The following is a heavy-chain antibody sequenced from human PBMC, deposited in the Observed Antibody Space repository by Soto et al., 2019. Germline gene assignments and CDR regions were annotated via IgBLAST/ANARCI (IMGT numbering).Heavy chain of an antibody. J-gene: IGHJ5*02. CDR1: GGSISSGGYY. V-gene: IGHV4-31*03. Sequence: PSETLSLTCTVSGGSISSGGYYYNWIRQHPGTGLEWIGYIYYSGSTYYNPSLKSRVTISVDTSKNQFSLKLSSVTAADTAVYYCETAIEMAGKWFDPWGQGTLVTVSS. CDR3: ETAIEMAGKWFDP. D-gene: IGHD6-19*01. CDR2: IYYSGST.